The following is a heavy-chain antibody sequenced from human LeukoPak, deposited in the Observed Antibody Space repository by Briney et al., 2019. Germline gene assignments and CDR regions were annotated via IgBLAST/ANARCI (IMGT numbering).Heavy chain of an antibody. CDR1: GGSISSSSYY. V-gene: IGHV4-39*07. Sequence: SETLSLTCTVSGGSISSSSYYWGWIRQPPGKGLEWIGSIYYSGSTYYNPSLKSRVTISVDTSKNQFSLKLSSVTAADTAVYYCARGTSTGTRYYYYYYMDVWGKGTTVTVSS. D-gene: IGHD1-1*01. J-gene: IGHJ6*03. CDR2: IYYSGST. CDR3: ARGTSTGTRYYYYYYMDV.